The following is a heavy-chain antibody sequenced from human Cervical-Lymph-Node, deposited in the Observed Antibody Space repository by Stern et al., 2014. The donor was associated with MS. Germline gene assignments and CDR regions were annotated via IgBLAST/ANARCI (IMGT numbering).Heavy chain of an antibody. V-gene: IGHV5-51*01. J-gene: IGHJ4*02. Sequence: MQLVQSGAEVKKPGESLKISCKGSGYSFTSYWIGWVRQMPSEGLEWMGIIYPGDSDTIYNPSFQGQVSISADKAISTAYLQWSSLKASDTAMYYCARPAYCSGGSCYYYFDYWGQGTLVTVSS. CDR2: IYPGDSDT. D-gene: IGHD2-15*01. CDR3: ARPAYCSGGSCYYYFDY. CDR1: GYSFTSYW.